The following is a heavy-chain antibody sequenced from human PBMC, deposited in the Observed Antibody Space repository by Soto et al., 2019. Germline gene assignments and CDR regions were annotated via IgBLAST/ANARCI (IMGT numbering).Heavy chain of an antibody. J-gene: IGHJ5*02. CDR3: ARAVAPYLGTWFDP. D-gene: IGHD3-16*01. V-gene: IGHV4-30-2*01. CDR1: GGSISSGNSYS. CDR2: ISHTGST. Sequence: SETLSLTCAVSGGSISSGNSYSWSWIRQPPGKGLEWIGSISHTGSTSYNPSLKGRVTMSVDKSKKQFSLKLSSVTAADMAVYYCARAVAPYLGTWFDPWGQGTLVTVSS.